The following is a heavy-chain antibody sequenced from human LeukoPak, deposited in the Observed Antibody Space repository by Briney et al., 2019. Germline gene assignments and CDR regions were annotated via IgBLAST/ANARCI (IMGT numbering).Heavy chain of an antibody. CDR1: GGSFSGYY. CDR2: IYYSGST. D-gene: IGHD3-22*01. Sequence: SETLSLTCAVYGGSFSGYYWSWIRQPPGKGLEWIGYIYYSGSTNYNPSLKSRVTISVDTSKNQFSLKLSSVTAADTAVYYCARGDYDSSGYYYPFDYWGQGTLVTVSS. V-gene: IGHV4-59*01. J-gene: IGHJ4*02. CDR3: ARGDYDSSGYYYPFDY.